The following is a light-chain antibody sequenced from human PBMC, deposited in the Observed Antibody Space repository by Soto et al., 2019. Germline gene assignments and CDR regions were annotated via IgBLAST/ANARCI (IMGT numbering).Light chain of an antibody. J-gene: IGLJ3*02. CDR2: EVT. V-gene: IGLV2-8*01. CDR3: SSYAGSKTL. CDR1: SSDVGNYNY. Sequence: QSVLTQPPSASGSPGQSVTISCTGTSSDVGNYNYVSWYQQHPGKAPKLMIYEVTKRPSGVPDRLSGSKSGNTASLTVSGLQAEDEADYYCSSYAGSKTLFGGGTKVTVL.